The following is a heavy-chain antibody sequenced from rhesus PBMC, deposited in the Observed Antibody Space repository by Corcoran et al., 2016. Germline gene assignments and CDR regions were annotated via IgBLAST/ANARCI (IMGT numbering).Heavy chain of an antibody. D-gene: IGHD4-23*01. CDR1: GFTFDDYA. CDR2: ISWSGGST. CDR3: ARVASNYGYFDY. V-gene: IGHV3-201*01. Sequence: EVQLVESGGGVVQPGGSLRPSCAASGFTFDDYAMHWVRQAPGKGLELVSGISWSGGSTYYADSVKGQFTISRDNAKNSLYLQMGSLRAEDTALYYCARVASNYGYFDYWGQGVLVTVSS. J-gene: IGHJ4*01.